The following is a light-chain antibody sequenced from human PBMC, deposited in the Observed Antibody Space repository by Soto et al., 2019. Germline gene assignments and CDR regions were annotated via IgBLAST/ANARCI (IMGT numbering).Light chain of an antibody. CDR3: QQSYSTRWT. Sequence: DIQMTQSPSSLSASVGDRVTITCRASQSISSYLNWYQQKPGKAPKLLIYAASSLQSVVPSRFSGSGSVTDFTLTISSLQPEYFATYYCQQSYSTRWTFGQGTKVEIK. CDR2: AAS. V-gene: IGKV1-39*01. CDR1: QSISSY. J-gene: IGKJ1*01.